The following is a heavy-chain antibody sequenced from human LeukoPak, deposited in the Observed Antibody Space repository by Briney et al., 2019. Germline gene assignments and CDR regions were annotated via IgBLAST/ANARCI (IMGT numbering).Heavy chain of an antibody. J-gene: IGHJ5*02. CDR1: GFTFSSYW. CDR3: ASFQKLRLGELSLYPP. CDR2: INSDGSST. Sequence: GGSRRLSCAASGFTFSSYWMHWVRQAPGKGLVGVSRINSDGSSTSYADSVKGRFTISRDNAKNTLYLQMNSLRAEATAVYYCASFQKLRLGELSLYPPWGQGTLVTVSS. D-gene: IGHD3-16*02. V-gene: IGHV3-74*01.